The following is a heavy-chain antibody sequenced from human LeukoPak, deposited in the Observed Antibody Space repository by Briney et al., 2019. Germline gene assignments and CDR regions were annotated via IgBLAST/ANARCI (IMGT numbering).Heavy chain of an antibody. CDR1: GFTFNTYA. CDR2: INDSGRRT. V-gene: IGHV3-23*01. Sequence: GGSLRLSCAASGFTFNTYAMTWVRQAPGKGLEWVSTINDSGRRTFYADSVKGWFTISRDNSKNTLYLQMNSLRADDTAVYYCAKDSLAASPRTDYWGQGALVTVSS. CDR3: AKDSLAASPRTDY. D-gene: IGHD2-15*01. J-gene: IGHJ4*02.